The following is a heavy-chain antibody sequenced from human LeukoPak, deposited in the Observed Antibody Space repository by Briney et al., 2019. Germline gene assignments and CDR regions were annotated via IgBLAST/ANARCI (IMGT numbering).Heavy chain of an antibody. D-gene: IGHD5-12*01. CDR3: ARIPIVTITSGGY. CDR1: GFTVSSNY. J-gene: IGHJ1*01. V-gene: IGHV3-53*01. CDR2: IYSSGDT. Sequence: GGSLRLSCAASGFTVSSNYMSWVRQAPGKGLDWVSVIYSSGDTYYADSVKGRFTISRDNSKNTLYLQMNSLRAEDTAVYYCARIPIVTITSGGYWGQGTLVTVSS.